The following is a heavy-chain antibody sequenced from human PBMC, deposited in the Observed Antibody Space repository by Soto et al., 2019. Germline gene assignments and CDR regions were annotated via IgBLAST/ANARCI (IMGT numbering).Heavy chain of an antibody. CDR3: AKDIGGDYDYYYYMDV. J-gene: IGHJ6*03. D-gene: IGHD4-17*01. Sequence: EVQLVESGGGLVQPGRSLRLSCAASGFTFDDYAMHWVRQAPGKGLEWVSGISWNSGSIGYADSVKGRFTISRDNAKNSLYLQMNSLRAEDTALYYCAKDIGGDYDYYYYMDVWGKGTTVTVSS. V-gene: IGHV3-9*01. CDR1: GFTFDDYA. CDR2: ISWNSGSI.